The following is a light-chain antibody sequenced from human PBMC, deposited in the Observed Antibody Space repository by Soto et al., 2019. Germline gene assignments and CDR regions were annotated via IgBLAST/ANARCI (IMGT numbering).Light chain of an antibody. CDR1: QPVDSRY. J-gene: IGKJ1*01. V-gene: IGKV3-20*01. CDR3: QQYDSSPRK. CDR2: GAS. Sequence: ESVLTQSPGSLSLSPGERATLSCRASQPVDSRYLAWYQQKPGQAPRLLIYGASSRATGIPDRFSGSGSGTDFTLTVSRLEPEDFAVYYCQQYDSSPRKFGQGTKVDIK.